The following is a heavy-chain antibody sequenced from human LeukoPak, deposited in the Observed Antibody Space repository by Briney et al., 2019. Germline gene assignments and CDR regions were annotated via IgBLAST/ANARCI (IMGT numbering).Heavy chain of an antibody. CDR3: ARGLGYCSSTSCPTNFWMGY. J-gene: IGHJ4*02. D-gene: IGHD2-2*01. CDR2: IIPIFGTA. CDR1: GGTFSSYA. Sequence: SVKVSCKASGGTFSSYAISWVRQAPGQGLEWMGGIIPIFGTANYAQKFQGRVTITADESTSTAYMELSSLRSEDTAVYYCARGLGYCSSTSCPTNFWMGYWGQGTLVTVSS. V-gene: IGHV1-69*13.